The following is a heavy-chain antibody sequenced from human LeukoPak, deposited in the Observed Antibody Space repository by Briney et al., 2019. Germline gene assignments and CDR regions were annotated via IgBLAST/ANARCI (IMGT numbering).Heavy chain of an antibody. CDR1: GGSTSSYY. D-gene: IGHD3-3*01. Sequence: SETLSLTCTVSGGSTSSYYWSWIRQPPGKGLEWIGYIYYSGSTNYNPSLKSRVTISVDTSKNQFSLKLSSVTAADTAVYYCARGPEGITIFGVVTTHGNFDYWGQGTLVTVSS. J-gene: IGHJ4*02. CDR2: IYYSGST. CDR3: ARGPEGITIFGVVTTHGNFDY. V-gene: IGHV4-59*01.